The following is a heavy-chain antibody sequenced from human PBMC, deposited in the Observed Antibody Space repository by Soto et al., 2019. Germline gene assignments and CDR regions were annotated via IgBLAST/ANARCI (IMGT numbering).Heavy chain of an antibody. CDR3: ARRSPYGSGSYFDY. Sequence: SETLSLTCTVSGGSISSGGYYWSWIRQHPGKGLEWIGYIYYSGSTYYNPSLKSRVTISVDTSKNQFSLKLSSVTAADTAVYYCARRSPYGSGSYFDYWGQGTLVTVSS. CDR1: GGSISSGGYY. CDR2: IYYSGST. D-gene: IGHD3-10*01. V-gene: IGHV4-31*03. J-gene: IGHJ4*02.